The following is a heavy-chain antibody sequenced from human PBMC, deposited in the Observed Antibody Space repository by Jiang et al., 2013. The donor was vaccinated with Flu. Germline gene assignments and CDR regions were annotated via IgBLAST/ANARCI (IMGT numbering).Heavy chain of an antibody. CDR1: GDSVSSTSGT. CDR3: ARDRNGIYYFDY. V-gene: IGHV6-1*01. J-gene: IGHJ4*02. Sequence: SQTLSLTCAISGDSVSSTSGTWNWIRQSPSRGLEWLGRTYYRSKWYNDYAVSVRSRITINPDTSKNQFSLQVNSVTPEDTAVYYCARDRNGIYYFDYWGQGILVTVSS. CDR2: TYYRSKWYN. D-gene: IGHD1-14*01.